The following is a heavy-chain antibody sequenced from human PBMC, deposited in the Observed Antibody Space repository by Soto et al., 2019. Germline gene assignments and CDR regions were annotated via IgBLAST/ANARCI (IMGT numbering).Heavy chain of an antibody. CDR1: GFTFSSYG. V-gene: IGHV3-30*18. CDR2: ISYDGSNK. CDR3: AKDRYRGDELSGLYYIDY. J-gene: IGHJ4*02. D-gene: IGHD5-12*01. Sequence: LRLSCAASGFTFSSYGMHWVRQAPGKVLEWVAVISYDGSNKYYADSVKGRFTISRDNSKNTLYLQMNSLRAEDTAVYYFAKDRYRGDELSGLYYIDYWGQGTLVTVSS.